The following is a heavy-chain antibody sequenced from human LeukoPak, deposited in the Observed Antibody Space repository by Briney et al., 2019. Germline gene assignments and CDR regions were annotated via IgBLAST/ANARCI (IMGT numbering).Heavy chain of an antibody. CDR1: GYTFTSYG. CDR2: ISAYNGNT. Sequence: ASVKVSCKASGYTFTSYGISWVRQAPGQGLEWMGWISAYNGNTNYAQKLQGRVTMTTDTSTTTAYMELRSLRSDDTAVYYCARRGYPVYYYYMDVWGKGTTVTVSS. J-gene: IGHJ6*03. V-gene: IGHV1-18*01. CDR3: ARRGYPVYYYYMDV. D-gene: IGHD5-12*01.